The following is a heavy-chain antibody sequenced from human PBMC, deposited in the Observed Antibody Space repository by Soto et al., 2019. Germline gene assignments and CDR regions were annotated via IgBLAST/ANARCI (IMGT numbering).Heavy chain of an antibody. D-gene: IGHD6-6*01. V-gene: IGHV3-21*01. CDR3: PGPLEYDY. CDR1: GFTFSSYS. J-gene: IGHJ4*02. Sequence: EVQLVESGGGLVKPGGSLRLSCAASGFTFSSYSMNWVRQAPGKGLEWVSSISSSSSYIYYADSVKGRFTISRDNAKNSLNRKINSRRAEDTAVYYWPGPLEYDYWGQGTLVTVSS. CDR2: ISSSSSYI.